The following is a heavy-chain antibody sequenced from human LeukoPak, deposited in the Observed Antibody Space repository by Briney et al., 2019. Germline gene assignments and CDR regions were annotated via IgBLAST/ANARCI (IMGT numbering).Heavy chain of an antibody. J-gene: IGHJ4*02. D-gene: IGHD3-10*01. CDR1: GYTFTSYG. CDR3: AREGSTGGGSGTSRVRGVIGIPDY. Sequence: GASVKVSCKASGYTFTSYGISWVRQAPGQGLEWMGWISAYNGNTNYAQKLQGRVTMTTDTSTSTAYMELRSLRSDDTAVYYCAREGSTGGGSGTSRVRGVIGIPDYWSQGTLVTVSS. V-gene: IGHV1-18*01. CDR2: ISAYNGNT.